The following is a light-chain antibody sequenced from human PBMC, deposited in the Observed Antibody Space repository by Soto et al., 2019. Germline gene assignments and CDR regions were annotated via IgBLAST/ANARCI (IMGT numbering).Light chain of an antibody. V-gene: IGKV3-20*01. J-gene: IGKJ4*01. CDR2: GAS. CDR3: QQYGSSPLT. Sequence: EIVLTQSPGTLSLSPGERATLSCRASQSVSSSYLAWYQQKPGQAPRLLIYGASSRATGIPDRFSGSGSGTDFALTSSRLETEDFGVYYCQQYGSSPLTFGGGTKVEIK. CDR1: QSVSSSY.